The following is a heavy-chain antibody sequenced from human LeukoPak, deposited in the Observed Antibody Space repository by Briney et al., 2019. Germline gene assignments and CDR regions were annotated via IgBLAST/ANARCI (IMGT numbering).Heavy chain of an antibody. D-gene: IGHD2-21*01. V-gene: IGHV3-48*03. CDR1: GFTFSSYE. CDR2: ISSSGSTI. CDR3: ARLAGGYYYYMDV. Sequence: GGSLRLSCAASGFTFSSYEMNWVRQAPGKGLEWVSYISSSGSTIYYADSVKGRFTISRDNAKNSLYLQMNSLRAEDTAVYYCARLAGGYYYYMDVWGKETTVTVSS. J-gene: IGHJ6*03.